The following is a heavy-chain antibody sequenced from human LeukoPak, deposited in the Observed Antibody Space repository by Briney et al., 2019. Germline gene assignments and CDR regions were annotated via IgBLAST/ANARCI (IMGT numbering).Heavy chain of an antibody. CDR1: GFTFSSYA. CDR2: ISYDGSNK. Sequence: GRSLRLSCAASGFTFSSYAMHWVRQAPGKGLEWVTVISYDGSNKYYADSVKGRFTISRDNSENTLYLQMNSLRAEDTAVYYCARAAVLVSARYYYGSGSYYPFDPWGQGTLVTVSS. CDR3: ARAAVLVSARYYYGSGSYYPFDP. D-gene: IGHD3-10*01. J-gene: IGHJ5*02. V-gene: IGHV3-30*04.